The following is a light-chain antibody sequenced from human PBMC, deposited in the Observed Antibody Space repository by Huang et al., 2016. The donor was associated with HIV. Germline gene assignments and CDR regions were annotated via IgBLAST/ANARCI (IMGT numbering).Light chain of an antibody. V-gene: IGKV2-28*01. J-gene: IGKJ1*01. Sequence: VMTQSPLSLSVTPGEPASISCRSSQSLLHSNVYDYLDGYVQKPGQSPQLLIYLGSYRASGGPDRFSGGGSGTDFTLKISRVEADDVGIYYCMQALQTPWTFGQGTKVAIK. CDR1: QSLLHSNVYDY. CDR3: MQALQTPWT. CDR2: LGS.